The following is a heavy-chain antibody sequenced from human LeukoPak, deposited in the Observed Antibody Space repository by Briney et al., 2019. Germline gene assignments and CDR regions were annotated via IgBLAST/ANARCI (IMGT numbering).Heavy chain of an antibody. Sequence: GGSLRLSCAASGFTFSSHWMHWVRQAPGKGLVWVSRINSDGSSISYADSVKGRFTISRDNAKNTLYLQMNSLRAEDTAVYYCARGPNSNWSGLDFWGQGTLLTVSS. CDR3: ARGPNSNWSGLDF. J-gene: IGHJ4*02. V-gene: IGHV3-74*01. CDR1: GFTFSSHW. CDR2: INSDGSSI. D-gene: IGHD6-6*01.